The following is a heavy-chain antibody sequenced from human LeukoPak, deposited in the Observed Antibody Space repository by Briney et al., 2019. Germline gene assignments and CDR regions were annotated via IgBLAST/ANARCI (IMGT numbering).Heavy chain of an antibody. CDR3: ARGSAITMIVGDAFDY. CDR2: INHSGST. D-gene: IGHD3-22*01. CDR1: GGSFSGYY. V-gene: IGHV4-34*01. Sequence: PSETLSLTCAVYGGSFSGYYWSWIRQPPGKGLEWIGEINHSGSTNYNPSLKSRVTISVDTSKNQFSLKLSSVTAADTAVYYCARGSAITMIVGDAFDYWGHGTLVTVSS. J-gene: IGHJ4*01.